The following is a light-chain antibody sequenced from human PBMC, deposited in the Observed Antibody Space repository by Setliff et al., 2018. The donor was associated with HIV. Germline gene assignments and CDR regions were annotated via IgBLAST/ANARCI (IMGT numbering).Light chain of an antibody. V-gene: IGLV2-14*01. CDR2: EVT. CDR3: SSYAITNTLP. J-gene: IGLJ1*01. CDR1: SSDVGGYSY. Sequence: QSVLTQPASVSGSPGQSITISCTGTSSDVGGYSYVSWYQQHPGKAPKLIIYEVTNRPSGVSNRFSGSKSGNTASLTISGLQAEDKADYYCSSYAITNTLPFGTGTKVTVL.